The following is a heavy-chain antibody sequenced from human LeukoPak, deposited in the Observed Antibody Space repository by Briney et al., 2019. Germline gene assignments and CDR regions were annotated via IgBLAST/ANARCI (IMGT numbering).Heavy chain of an antibody. V-gene: IGHV3-66*01. CDR2: IYSGGST. CDR3: ARTRTDKVVAATPGVGYFDY. D-gene: IGHD2-15*01. CDR1: GFTVSSNY. J-gene: IGHJ4*02. Sequence: GGSLRLSCAASGFTVSSNYMSWVRQAPGKGLEWVSVIYSGGSTYYADSVKGRFTIPRDNSKNTLYLQMNSLRAEDTAVYYCARTRTDKVVAATPGVGYFDYWGQGTLVTVSS.